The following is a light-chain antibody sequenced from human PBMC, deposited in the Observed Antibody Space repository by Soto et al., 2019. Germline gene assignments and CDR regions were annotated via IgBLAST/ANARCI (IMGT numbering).Light chain of an antibody. Sequence: EIVLTQSPATLSLSPGERATLSCRASQRISGYLAWYQQRPGQAPRLLIYDASNRATGIPVRFSGSGSGTEFTLTINSLQSEDCATYYCQQYHTWPVTFGGGTKVDI. V-gene: IGKV3-11*01. CDR1: QRISGY. CDR2: DAS. J-gene: IGKJ4*01. CDR3: QQYHTWPVT.